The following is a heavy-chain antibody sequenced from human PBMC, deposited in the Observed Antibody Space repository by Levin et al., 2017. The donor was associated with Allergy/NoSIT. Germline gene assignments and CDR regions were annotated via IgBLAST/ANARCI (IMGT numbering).Heavy chain of an antibody. CDR2: IWYDGSNK. D-gene: IGHD3-22*01. V-gene: IGHV3-33*01. CDR3: AVVGYYYDSSGFELQDAFDI. J-gene: IGHJ3*02. Sequence: LSLTCAASGFTFSSYGMHWVRQAPGKGLEWVAVIWYDGSNKYYADSVKGRFTISRDNSKNTLYLQMNSLRAEDTAVYYCAVVGYYYDSSGFELQDAFDIWGQGTMVTVSS. CDR1: GFTFSSYG.